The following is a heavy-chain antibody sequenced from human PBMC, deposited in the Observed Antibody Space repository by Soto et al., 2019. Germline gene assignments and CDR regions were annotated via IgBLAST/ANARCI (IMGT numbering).Heavy chain of an antibody. Sequence: GGSLRLSCAASGFTFSSYAMHWVRQAPGKGLEWVAVISYDGSNKYYADSVKGRFTISRDNSKNTLYLQMNSLRAEDTAVYYCARAHRDDSSGYYRLSLLSSYYGMDVWGQGTTVTVSS. CDR3: ARAHRDDSSGYYRLSLLSSYYGMDV. CDR2: ISYDGSNK. J-gene: IGHJ6*02. V-gene: IGHV3-30-3*01. D-gene: IGHD3-22*01. CDR1: GFTFSSYA.